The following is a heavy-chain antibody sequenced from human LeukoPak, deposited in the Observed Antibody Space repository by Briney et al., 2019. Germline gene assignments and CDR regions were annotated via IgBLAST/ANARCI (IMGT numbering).Heavy chain of an antibody. CDR3: ARGADSSSWFASPDF. D-gene: IGHD6-13*01. Sequence: SVKVSCKASGGTFSSYAISWVRQAPGQGLEWMGGIIPIFGTANYAQKFQGRVTMTRDTSISTAYMELSRLRSDDTAVYYCARGADSSSWFASPDFWGQGTLVTVSS. CDR1: GGTFSSYA. V-gene: IGHV1-69*05. J-gene: IGHJ4*02. CDR2: IIPIFGTA.